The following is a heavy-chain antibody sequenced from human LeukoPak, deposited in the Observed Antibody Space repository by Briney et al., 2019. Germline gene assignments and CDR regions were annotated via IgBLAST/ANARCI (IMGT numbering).Heavy chain of an antibody. D-gene: IGHD3-10*01. V-gene: IGHV4-34*01. CDR2: INHSGST. Sequence: SETLSLTCAVYGGSFSGYYWSWIRQPPGKGLEWIGEINHSGSTNYNPSLKSRVTISVDTSKNQFSLKLSSVTAADTAVYYCARGLGTPPTPYYGSGIDYWGQGALVTVSS. J-gene: IGHJ4*02. CDR3: ARGLGTPPTPYYGSGIDY. CDR1: GGSFSGYY.